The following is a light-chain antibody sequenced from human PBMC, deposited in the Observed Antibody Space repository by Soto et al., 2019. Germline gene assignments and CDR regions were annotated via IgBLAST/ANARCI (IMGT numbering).Light chain of an antibody. V-gene: IGLV1-47*01. Sequence: QTVVTQPPSASGTPGQRVTISCSGSSCNIGSNYVYWYQQLPGTAPKLLIYRNNQRPSGVPDRFSASKSGTSASLAISGLRSEDEADYYCATWDDSLSGRVVFGGGTKLTVL. J-gene: IGLJ2*01. CDR2: RNN. CDR1: SCNIGSNY. CDR3: ATWDDSLSGRVV.